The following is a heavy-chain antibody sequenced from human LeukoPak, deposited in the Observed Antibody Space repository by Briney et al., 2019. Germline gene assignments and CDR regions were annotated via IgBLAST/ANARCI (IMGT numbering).Heavy chain of an antibody. CDR2: ISYDGSNK. V-gene: IGHV3-30-3*01. CDR1: GFTFSSYA. J-gene: IGHJ4*02. CDR3: ARGRATTLDY. D-gene: IGHD5-12*01. Sequence: GRSLRLSCAASGFTFSSYAMHWVRQAPGKGLEWVAVISYDGSNKYYADSVKGRFTISRDNSKNTLYLQMNSLRAGDTAVYYCARGRATTLDYWGQGTLVTVSS.